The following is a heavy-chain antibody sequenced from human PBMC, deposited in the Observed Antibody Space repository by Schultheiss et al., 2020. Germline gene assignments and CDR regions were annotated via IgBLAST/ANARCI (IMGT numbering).Heavy chain of an antibody. CDR2: ISSSSSYI. CDR3: ARSVITFGGVIVFDY. Sequence: GGSLRLSCAASGFTFDDYGMSWVRQAPGKGLEWVSYISSSSSYIYYADSVKGRFTISRDNAKNSLYLQMNSLRAEDTAVYYCARSVITFGGVIVFDYWGQGTLVTVSS. V-gene: IGHV3-21*05. D-gene: IGHD3-16*02. J-gene: IGHJ4*02. CDR1: GFTFDDYG.